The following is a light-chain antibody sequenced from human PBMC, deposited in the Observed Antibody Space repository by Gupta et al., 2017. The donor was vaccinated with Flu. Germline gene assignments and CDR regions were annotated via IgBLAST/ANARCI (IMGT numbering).Light chain of an antibody. Sequence: SYELTQPPSVSVSPGQTASITCSGDKLGDKYACWYQQKPGQSPVLVIYQDSKRPSGIPARFSGSTSGNTATMTISGTQARDEADYYCQAWDSSTYYVFGTGTKVTVL. V-gene: IGLV3-1*01. CDR2: QDS. J-gene: IGLJ1*01. CDR3: QAWDSSTYYV. CDR1: KLGDKY.